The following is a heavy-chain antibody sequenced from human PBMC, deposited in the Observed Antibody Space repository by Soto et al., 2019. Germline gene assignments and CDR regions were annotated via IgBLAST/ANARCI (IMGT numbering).Heavy chain of an antibody. J-gene: IGHJ5*02. CDR2: IYWNSARM. Sequence: EVRLVESGGGSVQPGMSLRLSCVGSAFNIPDRAMHWVRQAPGKGLEWVSGIYWNSARMDYADSVKGRFTISRDNAQTSMYLPRISLNTEDTAVYYCMREMGAGGLDPWGQATLVTDSS. CDR1: AFNIPDRA. CDR3: MREMGAGGLDP. D-gene: IGHD3-16*01. V-gene: IGHV3-9*01.